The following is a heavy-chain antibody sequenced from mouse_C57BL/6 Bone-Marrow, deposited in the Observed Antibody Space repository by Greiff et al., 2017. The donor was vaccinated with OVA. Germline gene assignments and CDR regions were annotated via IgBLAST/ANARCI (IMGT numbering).Heavy chain of an antibody. V-gene: IGHV1-80*01. CDR3: ARSSVNLLLRAMDY. CDR2: IYPGDGDT. Sequence: QVQLQQSGAELVKPGASVKISCKASGYAFSSYWMNWVKQRPGKGLEWIGQIYPGDGDTNYNGKFKGKATLTADKSSSTAYMQLSSLTSEDSAVYFCARSSVNLLLRAMDYWGQGTSVTVSS. CDR1: GYAFSSYW. J-gene: IGHJ4*01. D-gene: IGHD1-1*01.